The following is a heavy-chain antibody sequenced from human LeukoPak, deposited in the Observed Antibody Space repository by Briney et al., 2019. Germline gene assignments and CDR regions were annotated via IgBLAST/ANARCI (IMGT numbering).Heavy chain of an antibody. D-gene: IGHD2-15*01. CDR2: INPKSGAS. Sequence: GASVKVSCKASGYTFTGYYMHWVRQAPGQGLEWMGWINPKSGASDYAQNFQGRVTMTTDTSISTSYMDLSSLRSDDTALYYCARQSGRGRYFHHWGQGTLVTVSS. CDR3: ARQSGRGRYFHH. CDR1: GYTFTGYY. V-gene: IGHV1-2*02. J-gene: IGHJ1*01.